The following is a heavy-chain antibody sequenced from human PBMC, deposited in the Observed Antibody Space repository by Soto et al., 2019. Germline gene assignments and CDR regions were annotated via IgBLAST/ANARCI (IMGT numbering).Heavy chain of an antibody. J-gene: IGHJ5*02. CDR1: GGTVSSGSYY. D-gene: IGHD6-13*01. CDR3: ARELGYSSSWPNWFDP. CDR2: IYYSGST. Sequence: PSETLCLTCTVSGGTVSSGSYYWSWIRQPPGKGLEWIGYIYYSGSTNYNPSLKSRVTISVDTSKNQFSLKLSSVTAADTAVYYCARELGYSSSWPNWFDPWGQGTLVTVSS. V-gene: IGHV4-61*01.